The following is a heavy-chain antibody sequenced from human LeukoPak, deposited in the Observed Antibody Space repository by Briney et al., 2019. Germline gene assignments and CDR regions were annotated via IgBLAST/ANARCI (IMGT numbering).Heavy chain of an antibody. D-gene: IGHD4/OR15-4a*01. CDR1: GFTFSSYS. CDR2: ISSSSSTI. CDR3: ARRAGAYSHPYDY. Sequence: GGSLRLFCAASGFTFSSYSMNWVRQAPGKGLEWVSYISSSSSTIYYADSVKGRFTISRDNAKDSLYLQMNSLRAEDTAVYYCARRAGAYSHPYDYWGQGTLVTVSS. J-gene: IGHJ4*02. V-gene: IGHV3-48*01.